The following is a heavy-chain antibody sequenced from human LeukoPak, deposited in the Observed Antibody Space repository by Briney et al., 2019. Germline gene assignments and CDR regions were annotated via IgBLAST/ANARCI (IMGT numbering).Heavy chain of an antibody. CDR1: GFAFSTYD. CDR3: ARGYNYANDFDS. D-gene: IGHD5-24*01. V-gene: IGHV3-13*04. Sequence: GGSLRLSCAASGFAFSTYDMHWVRQATGKGLEWVSAIGIAGDTYYPGSVKGRFTISRDNAKNTLYLQMNSLRVEDTALYYCARGYNYANDFDSWGQGTLVSVSS. J-gene: IGHJ4*02. CDR2: IGIAGDT.